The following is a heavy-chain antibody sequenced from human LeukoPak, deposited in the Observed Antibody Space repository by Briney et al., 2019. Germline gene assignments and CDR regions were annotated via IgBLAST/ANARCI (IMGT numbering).Heavy chain of an antibody. CDR3: ARSSLGDYDSSGYYYPFDY. J-gene: IGHJ4*02. Sequence: SETLSLTCTVSGGSISSSSYYWGWIRQPPGKGLEWIGSIYYSGSTYYNSSLKSRVTVSVDMSKNQLSLKLSSVTAADTAVYYCARSSLGDYDSSGYYYPFDYWGQGTLVTVSS. CDR2: IYYSGST. CDR1: GGSISSSSYY. V-gene: IGHV4-39*07. D-gene: IGHD3-22*01.